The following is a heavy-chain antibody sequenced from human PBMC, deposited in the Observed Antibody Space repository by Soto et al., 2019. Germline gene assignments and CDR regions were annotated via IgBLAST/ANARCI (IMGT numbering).Heavy chain of an antibody. J-gene: IGHJ4*02. D-gene: IGHD5-18*01. Sequence: AGGSLRLSCAASGFTFDDYTLHWVRQAPGKGLEWVSLISWDGGSTYYADSVKGRFTISRDNSKNSLYLQMNSLRTEDTALYYCAKAAMVNSFIDYWGQGTLVTVSS. CDR3: AKAAMVNSFIDY. CDR2: ISWDGGST. V-gene: IGHV3-43*01. CDR1: GFTFDDYT.